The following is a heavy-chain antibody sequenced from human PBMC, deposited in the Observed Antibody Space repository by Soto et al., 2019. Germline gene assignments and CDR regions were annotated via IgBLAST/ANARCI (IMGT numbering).Heavy chain of an antibody. CDR3: ARGLSGYYGSEPIAY. Sequence: EVQLVESGGGLVKPGGSLRLSCAASGFTFSSYSMNWVRQAPGKGLEWVSSISSSSIYIYYADSVKGRFTISRDNAKNSLYLQMNSLRAEDTAVYYCARGLSGYYGSEPIAYWGQGTLVTVSS. CDR1: GFTFSSYS. J-gene: IGHJ4*02. D-gene: IGHD3-10*01. V-gene: IGHV3-21*01. CDR2: ISSSSIYI.